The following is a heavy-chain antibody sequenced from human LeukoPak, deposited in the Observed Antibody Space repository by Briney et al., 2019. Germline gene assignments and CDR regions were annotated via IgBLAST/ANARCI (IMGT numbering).Heavy chain of an antibody. J-gene: IGHJ4*02. CDR2: IYYSGST. CDR1: GGSISSSSYY. D-gene: IGHD3-3*01. CDR3: AKATLYITIFGVVFDY. Sequence: PSETLSLTCTVSGGSISSSSYYWGWIRQPPGKGLEWIGSIYYSGSTYYNPSLKSRVTISVDTSKNQFSLKLSSVTAADTAVYYCAKATLYITIFGVVFDYWGQGTLVTVSS. V-gene: IGHV4-39*01.